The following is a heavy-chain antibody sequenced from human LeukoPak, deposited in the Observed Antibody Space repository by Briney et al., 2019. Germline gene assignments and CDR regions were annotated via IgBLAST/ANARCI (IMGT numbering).Heavy chain of an antibody. CDR2: MYYNGNT. Sequence: PSETLSLTCTVSGGSISGYYWTWIRQPPGKGLEWIGYMYYNGNTNYNPSLKSRVTISVDPSKNQFSLKLTSVTTADTAVYYCARVRWLQLPDYWGQGTLVTVSS. D-gene: IGHD5-24*01. J-gene: IGHJ4*02. CDR3: ARVRWLQLPDY. CDR1: GGSISGYY. V-gene: IGHV4-59*12.